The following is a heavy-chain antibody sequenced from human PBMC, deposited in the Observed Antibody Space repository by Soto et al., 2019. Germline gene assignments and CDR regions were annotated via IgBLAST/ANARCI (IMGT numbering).Heavy chain of an antibody. D-gene: IGHD1-26*01. J-gene: IGHJ3*02. CDR3: ARFSGSYYGAFDI. CDR2: INAGNGST. V-gene: IGHV1-3*01. CDR1: GYSFTSYA. Sequence: ASVKVSCKASGYSFTSYAMHWVRQAPGQRLEWMGWINAGNGSTKYAQKFQGRVTMTRDTSISTAYMELSRLRSDDTAVYYCARFSGSYYGAFDIWGQGTMVTVSS.